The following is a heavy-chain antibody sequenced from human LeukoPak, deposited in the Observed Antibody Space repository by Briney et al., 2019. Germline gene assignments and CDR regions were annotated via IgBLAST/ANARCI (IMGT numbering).Heavy chain of an antibody. CDR2: INHSGST. D-gene: IGHD1-26*01. J-gene: IGHJ5*02. Sequence: SETLSLTCAVYGGSFSGYYWSWIRQPPGKGLEWIGEINHSGSTNYNPSLKSRVTISVDTSKNQFSLKLSSVTAADTAVYYCARGLESPIVGATPPHYNWFDPWGQGTLVTVSS. CDR1: GGSFSGYY. CDR3: ARGLESPIVGATPPHYNWFDP. V-gene: IGHV4-34*01.